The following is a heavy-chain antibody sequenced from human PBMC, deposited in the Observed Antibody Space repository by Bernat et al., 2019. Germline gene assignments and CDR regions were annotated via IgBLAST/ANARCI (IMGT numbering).Heavy chain of an antibody. Sequence: EVQLVESGGGVVQPGGSLRLSCAAPGFTFDDYAMHWVRQAPGKGLGWVSLISGDGGSTYYADSVKGRFTISRDNSKNSLYLQMNSLRTEDTALYYCAKDLYYDSSGYHAFDIWGQGTMVTVSS. V-gene: IGHV3-43*02. CDR1: GFTFDDYA. J-gene: IGHJ3*02. CDR2: ISGDGGST. D-gene: IGHD3-22*01. CDR3: AKDLYYDSSGYHAFDI.